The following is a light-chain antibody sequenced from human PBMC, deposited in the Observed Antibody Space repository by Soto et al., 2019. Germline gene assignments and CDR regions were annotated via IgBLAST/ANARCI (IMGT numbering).Light chain of an antibody. CDR3: QQFHTSPRT. CDR2: RAS. CDR1: QAISDY. V-gene: IGKV1-16*01. J-gene: IGKJ4*01. Sequence: DIQMTQSPSSVSASVGDRVTITCRASQAISDYLAWFQQKPGKAPKSLIYRASTLQGGSPSRCSGSSAGTDFPPTSSRLQPEDVASYYCQQFHTSPRTFGGGTKVEIK.